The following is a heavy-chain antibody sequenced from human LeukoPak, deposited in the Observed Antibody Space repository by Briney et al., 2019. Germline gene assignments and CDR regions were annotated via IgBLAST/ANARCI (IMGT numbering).Heavy chain of an antibody. V-gene: IGHV3-9*01. CDR3: ARDGRELRTDVPWLDH. CDR1: GFTFDTYA. D-gene: IGHD1-26*01. CDR2: ISWNSATI. Sequence: GGSLRRSYAASGFTFDTYAMHWVRQGPGKGLEWVSGISWNSATIGYADSVKGRFTISRDNAKNLPYLQMNSLRSEDTALYYCARDGRELRTDVPWLDHWRQGTLVSVSS. J-gene: IGHJ4*02.